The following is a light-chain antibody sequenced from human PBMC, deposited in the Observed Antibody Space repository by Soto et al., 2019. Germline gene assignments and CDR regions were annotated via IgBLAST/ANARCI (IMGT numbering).Light chain of an antibody. CDR3: QHMRT. Sequence: AIQMTQSPASLSASVGDRVIITCRASQAIRDDLVWYQKKPGKAPKLLIFAASRLERGVPSRFSGSGSGTDFTLTISSPQPDDFGSYYCQHMRTFGQGTQVDI. CDR2: AAS. J-gene: IGKJ1*01. CDR1: QAIRDD. V-gene: IGKV1-6*01.